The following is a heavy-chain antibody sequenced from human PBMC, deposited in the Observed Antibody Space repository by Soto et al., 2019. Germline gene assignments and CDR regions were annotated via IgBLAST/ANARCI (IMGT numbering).Heavy chain of an antibody. V-gene: IGHV4-59*01. CDR1: GGSISSYY. D-gene: IGHD6-6*01. CDR2: IYYSGST. Sequence: PSKTLSLTCTVSGGSISSYYWSWIRQPPGKGLEWIGYIYYSGSTNYNPSLKSRVTISVDTSKNQFSLKLSSVTAADTAVYYCARVLGGIAARVNAFDIWGQGTMVTVSS. CDR3: ARVLGGIAARVNAFDI. J-gene: IGHJ3*02.